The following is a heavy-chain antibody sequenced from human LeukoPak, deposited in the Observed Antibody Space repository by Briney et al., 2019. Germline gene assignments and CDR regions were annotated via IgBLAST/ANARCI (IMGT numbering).Heavy chain of an antibody. CDR3: AKSSRYCSGGSCLFDY. CDR1: GFSFSGYA. Sequence: PGGSLRLSCVASGFSFSGYAMSWVRQGPGKGLEWVSGVSDSGEKTFYADSVKGRFTISRDNSQYTLFLQMNSLRVEDTAIYYCAKSSRYCSGGSCLFDYWGQGTLVTVSS. J-gene: IGHJ4*02. V-gene: IGHV3-23*01. D-gene: IGHD2-15*01. CDR2: VSDSGEKT.